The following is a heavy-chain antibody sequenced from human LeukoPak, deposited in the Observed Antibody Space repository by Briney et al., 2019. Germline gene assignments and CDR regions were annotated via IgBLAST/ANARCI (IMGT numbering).Heavy chain of an antibody. CDR2: INPNSGGT. J-gene: IGHJ4*02. CDR1: GYTFTGYY. CDR3: AREGITIFGVVMKPLDY. V-gene: IGHV1-2*02. D-gene: IGHD3-3*01. Sequence: ASVKVSCKASGYTFTGYYMHWVRQAPGQGLEWMGWINPNSGGTNYAQKFQGRVTMTRDTSISTAYMELSRLRSDDTAVYYCAREGITIFGVVMKPLDYWGQGTLVTVSS.